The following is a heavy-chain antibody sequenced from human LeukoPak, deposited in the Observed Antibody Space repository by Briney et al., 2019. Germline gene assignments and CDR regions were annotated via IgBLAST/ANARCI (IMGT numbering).Heavy chain of an antibody. V-gene: IGHV1-69*05. CDR3: ASSGRYGSSWRPWYYYYYMDV. Sequence: SVKVSCKASGGTFSSYAISWVRQAPGQGLEWMGGIIPIFGTANYAQKFQGRVTITTDESTSTAYMELSSLRSEDTAVYYCASSGRYGSSWRPWYYYYYMDVWGKGTTVTVSS. D-gene: IGHD6-13*01. CDR1: GGTFSSYA. J-gene: IGHJ6*03. CDR2: IIPIFGTA.